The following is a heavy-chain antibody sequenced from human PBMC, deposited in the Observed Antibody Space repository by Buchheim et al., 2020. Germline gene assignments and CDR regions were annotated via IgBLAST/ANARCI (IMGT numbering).Heavy chain of an antibody. CDR2: IYYSGST. V-gene: IGHV4-30-4*01. J-gene: IGHJ6*02. CDR3: ARHEDGSGSYYLYYYYGMDV. CDR1: GGSISSGDYY. Sequence: QVQLQESGPGLVKPSQTLSLTCTVSGGSISSGDYYWSWIRQPPGKGLEWIGYIYYSGSTYYNPSLKSRVTISVDTSKNQFSLKLSSVTAADTAVYYCARHEDGSGSYYLYYYYGMDVWGQGTT. D-gene: IGHD3-10*01.